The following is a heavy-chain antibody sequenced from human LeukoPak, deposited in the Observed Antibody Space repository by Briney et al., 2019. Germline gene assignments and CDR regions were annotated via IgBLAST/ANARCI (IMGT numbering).Heavy chain of an antibody. D-gene: IGHD3-10*01. J-gene: IGHJ4*02. Sequence: GGSLRLSCAASGFTFSSYAMHWVRQAPGKGLEWVSVISGSGGTTYYADSVKGRFTISRDNSKNTLYLQMNSLRAEDTAVYYCAKDFDGSGSSFDYWGQGTLVTVSS. V-gene: IGHV3-23*01. CDR2: ISGSGGTT. CDR3: AKDFDGSGSSFDY. CDR1: GFTFSSYA.